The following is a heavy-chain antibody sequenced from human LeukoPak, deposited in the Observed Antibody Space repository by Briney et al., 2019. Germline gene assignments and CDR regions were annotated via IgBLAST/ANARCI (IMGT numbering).Heavy chain of an antibody. CDR3: ARAKYCSSTSCSRGFDY. J-gene: IGHJ4*02. Sequence: GESLKISCQGSGYSFTSYWIGWVRQMPGKGLEWVGIIYPGDSDTRYSPSFQGQVTISADKSISTAYLQWSSLKASDTAMYYCARAKYCSSTSCSRGFDYWGQGTLVTVSS. CDR1: GYSFTSYW. CDR2: IYPGDSDT. V-gene: IGHV5-51*01. D-gene: IGHD2-2*01.